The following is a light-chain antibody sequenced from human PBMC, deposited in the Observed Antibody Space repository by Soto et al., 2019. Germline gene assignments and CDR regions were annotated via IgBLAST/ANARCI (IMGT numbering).Light chain of an antibody. CDR1: STDVGAYNY. J-gene: IGLJ1*01. CDR3: SSYAGSNSFV. V-gene: IGLV2-8*01. CDR2: EVT. Sequence: QSVLTQPPSASGSPGQSVTISCTGTSTDVGAYNYVSWYQQRPGKAPKLMIFEVTKRPSGVPDRFSGSKSGNTASLTVSGVQADDEADYYCSSYAGSNSFVFGTGTKVTVL.